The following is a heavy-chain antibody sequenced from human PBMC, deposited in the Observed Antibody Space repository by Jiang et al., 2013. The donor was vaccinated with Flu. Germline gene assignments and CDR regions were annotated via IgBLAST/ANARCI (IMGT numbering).Heavy chain of an antibody. CDR2: INAGNGDT. J-gene: IGHJ2*01. D-gene: IGHD3-22*01. Sequence: GAEVKKPGASVKVSCKASGYTFTSYAIHWVRQAPGQRLEWMGWINAGNGDTKYSQQLQGRVAITRDTSASAAYMELSSLTSEDTAVYYCARDPFPLPKSYDYGSRGLDWYFNLWGRGTLVTVSS. CDR1: GYTFTSYA. V-gene: IGHV1-3*01. CDR3: ARDPFPLPKSYDYGSRGLDWYFNL.